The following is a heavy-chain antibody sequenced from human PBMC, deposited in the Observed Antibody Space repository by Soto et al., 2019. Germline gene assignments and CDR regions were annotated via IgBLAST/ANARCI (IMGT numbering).Heavy chain of an antibody. D-gene: IGHD3-3*01. CDR1: GYTFTSYG. CDR2: ISAYNGNT. CDR3: ARDYRITIFGVDIGGDYYYGMDV. J-gene: IGHJ6*02. Sequence: ASVKVSCKASGYTFTSYGISWVRQAPGQGLEWMGWISAYNGNTNYAQKLQGRVTMTTDTSTSTAYMELRSLRSDDTAVYYCARDYRITIFGVDIGGDYYYGMDVWGQGTTVTVSS. V-gene: IGHV1-18*01.